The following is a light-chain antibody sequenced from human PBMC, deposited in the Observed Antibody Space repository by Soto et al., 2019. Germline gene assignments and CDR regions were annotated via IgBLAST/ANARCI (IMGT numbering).Light chain of an antibody. CDR1: QSISSW. CDR3: QQYNSYPYT. V-gene: IGKV1-5*01. Sequence: DIQMTQSPSTLSASVGDRVTITCRASQSISSWLAWYQQKPGKAPKLLIYDASSLESGVPSRFSSSGSGTEFTLTISSLQPDDFATYYCQQYNSYPYTFGQGTKVDIK. CDR2: DAS. J-gene: IGKJ2*01.